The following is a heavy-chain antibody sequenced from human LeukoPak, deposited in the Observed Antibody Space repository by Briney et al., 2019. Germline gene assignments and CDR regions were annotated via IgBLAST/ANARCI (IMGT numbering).Heavy chain of an antibody. CDR1: GFTFDDYA. CDR3: AKDPTNSGYDFALGY. Sequence: GGSLRLSCAASGFTFDDYAMHWVRQAPGKGLEWVSLISWDGGSTYYADSVKGRFTISRDNSKNSLYLQMNSLRAEDTAVYYCAKDPTNSGYDFALGYWGQGTLVTVSS. J-gene: IGHJ4*02. D-gene: IGHD5-12*01. V-gene: IGHV3-43D*03. CDR2: ISWDGGST.